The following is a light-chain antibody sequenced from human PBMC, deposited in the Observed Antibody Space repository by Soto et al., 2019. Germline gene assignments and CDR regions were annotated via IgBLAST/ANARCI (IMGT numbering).Light chain of an antibody. CDR1: QGISNY. CDR3: QQSYSTLT. V-gene: IGKV1-27*01. J-gene: IGKJ3*01. Sequence: DIKMTQSPSSLSASLGDTVTITCRASQGISNYLAWYQQKPGKVPKLLIYAAFTLQSGVPSRFSGSGSGTDFTPTISSLQPEDFATYYCQQSYSTLTFGPGTKVDIK. CDR2: AAF.